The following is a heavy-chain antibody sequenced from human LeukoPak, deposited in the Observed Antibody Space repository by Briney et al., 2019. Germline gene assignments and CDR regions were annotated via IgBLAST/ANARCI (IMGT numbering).Heavy chain of an antibody. D-gene: IGHD2-15*01. V-gene: IGHV3-23*01. CDR1: GFTFSSHG. Sequence: PGGSLRLSCAASGFTFSSHGMSWVRQAPGKGLEWVSTISGSGDNTYYADSVKGRFTISRDNSKNTLYLQMNSLRAEDTAVYYCAKDAFRSGPTYSSYWGQGTLVTVSS. CDR3: AKDAFRSGPTYSSY. CDR2: ISGSGDNT. J-gene: IGHJ4*02.